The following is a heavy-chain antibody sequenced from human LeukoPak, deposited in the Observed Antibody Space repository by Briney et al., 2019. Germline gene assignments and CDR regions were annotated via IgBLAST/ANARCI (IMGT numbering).Heavy chain of an antibody. CDR1: GYTFTSYA. CDR2: ISAYNGNT. D-gene: IGHD2-2*01. J-gene: IGHJ4*02. Sequence: ASVKVSCKASGYTFTSYAMNWVRQAPGQGLEWMGWISAYNGNTNYAQKLQGRVTMTTDTSTSTAYMELRSLRSDDTAVYYCARAQLRAAPPDYWGQGTLVTVSS. V-gene: IGHV1-18*01. CDR3: ARAQLRAAPPDY.